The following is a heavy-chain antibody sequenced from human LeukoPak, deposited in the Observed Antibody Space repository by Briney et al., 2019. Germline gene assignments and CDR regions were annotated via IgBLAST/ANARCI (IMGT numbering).Heavy chain of an antibody. CDR1: GFTFSGAW. J-gene: IGHJ4*02. V-gene: IGHV3-7*01. D-gene: IGHD7-27*01. Sequence: GGSLRLSCTASGFTFSGAWMTWVRQAPGKGLEWVANIREDGTEKNYVDSVKGRFTISRDNAKNSLFLQMSNLRDDDTAIYYCERHVGISFWGQGTLVTVSS. CDR3: ERHVGISF. CDR2: IREDGTEK.